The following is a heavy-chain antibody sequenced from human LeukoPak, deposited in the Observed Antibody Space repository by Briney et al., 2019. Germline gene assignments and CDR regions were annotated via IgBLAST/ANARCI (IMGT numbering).Heavy chain of an antibody. CDR3: ARGLSVDTAVGVSFDY. D-gene: IGHD5-18*01. CDR1: GGSISSGGYS. Sequence: PSQTLSLTCAVSGGSISSGGYSWSWIRQPPGKGLEWIGYIYHSGSTNYNPSLKSRVTISVDTSKNQFSLKLSSVTAADTAVYYCARGLSVDTAVGVSFDYWGQGTLVTVSS. V-gene: IGHV4-30-2*01. J-gene: IGHJ4*02. CDR2: IYHSGST.